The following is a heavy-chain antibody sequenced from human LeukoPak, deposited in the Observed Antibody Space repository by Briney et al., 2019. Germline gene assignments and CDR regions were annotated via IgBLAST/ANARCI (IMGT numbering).Heavy chain of an antibody. D-gene: IGHD5-18*01. J-gene: IGHJ4*02. CDR3: ATTYSYTSGGYDY. CDR2: INYIGTT. Sequence: SETLSLTCTVSGGSISGSSYHWGWVRQSPGKGLEWIGSINYIGTTYYNPSLKSRVTISVDTSKNQFSLKVSSVTAADTAVYYCATTYSYTSGGYDYRGQGTLVTVSS. V-gene: IGHV4-39*01. CDR1: GGSISGSSYH.